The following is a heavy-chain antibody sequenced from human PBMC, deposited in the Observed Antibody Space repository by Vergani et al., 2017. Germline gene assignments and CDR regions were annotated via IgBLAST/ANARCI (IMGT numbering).Heavy chain of an antibody. CDR2: IIPIFGTA. D-gene: IGHD6-6*01. CDR1: GGTFSSSA. V-gene: IGHV1-69*01. CDR3: ARGIAARPGYYYYYMDV. Sequence: QVQLVQSGAEVKKPGSSVKVSCKASGGTFSSSAISWVRQAPGQGLEWMGGIIPIFGTANYAQKFQGRVTITADESTSTAYMELSSLRSEDTAVYYCARGIAARPGYYYYYMDVWGKGTTVTVSS. J-gene: IGHJ6*03.